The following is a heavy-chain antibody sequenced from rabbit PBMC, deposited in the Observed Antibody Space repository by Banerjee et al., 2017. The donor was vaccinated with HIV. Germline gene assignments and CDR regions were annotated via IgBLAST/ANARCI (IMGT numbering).Heavy chain of an antibody. CDR1: GFDFSSNE. Sequence: QEQLEESGGDLVKPEGSLTLTCKASGFDFSSNEMCWVRQAPGKGLEWIACIYTTGGSTWYASWAKGRFTISKTSSTTVTLQMTSLTAADTATYFCARDLAGITGWNFGLWGQGTLVTVS. CDR3: ARDLAGITGWNFGL. D-gene: IGHD4-1*01. CDR2: IYTTGGST. V-gene: IGHV1S45*01. J-gene: IGHJ3*01.